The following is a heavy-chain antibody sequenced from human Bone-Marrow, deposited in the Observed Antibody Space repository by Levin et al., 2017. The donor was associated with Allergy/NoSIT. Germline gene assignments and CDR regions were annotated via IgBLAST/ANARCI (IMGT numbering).Heavy chain of an antibody. CDR1: GFTFSTSW. D-gene: IGHD1-26*01. CDR3: ARDVGGIGP. V-gene: IGHV3-74*01. Sequence: GASVKVSCAASGFTFSTSWMHWVRQAPGKGLVWVSRIISDGSSTNYADSVKGRFTISRDNAKSTLYLQMNSLRVEDTAVYYCARDVGGIGPWGQGTLVTVSS. CDR2: IISDGSST. J-gene: IGHJ5*02.